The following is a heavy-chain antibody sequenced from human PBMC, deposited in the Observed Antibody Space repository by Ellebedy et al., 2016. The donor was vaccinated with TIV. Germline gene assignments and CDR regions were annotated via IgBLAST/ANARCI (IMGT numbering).Heavy chain of an antibody. V-gene: IGHV4-39*01. J-gene: IGHJ6*02. D-gene: IGHD1-26*01. Sequence: ESLKISCAASGFTFSSYSMNWVRQPPGKGLEWIGSIYYSGTTYYNPSLKSRVTISADTPKNQFSLRLKSVTAADTATYFCARHGTVGPTAYYYYSGLDVWGLGTTVTVSS. CDR2: IYYSGTT. CDR3: ARHGTVGPTAYYYYSGLDV. CDR1: GFTFSSYSMN.